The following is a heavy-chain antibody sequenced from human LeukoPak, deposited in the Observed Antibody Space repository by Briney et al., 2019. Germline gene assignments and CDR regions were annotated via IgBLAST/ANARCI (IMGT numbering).Heavy chain of an antibody. V-gene: IGHV3-23*01. CDR2: ISAGGVST. Sequence: AGGSLRLSCAASGFTFSSYAMSWVRQAPGKGLEWVSAISAGGVSTYYADSVKGRFTISRDNSRNTLYLQMYSLRAEDTAVYYCAKGAGTDRTWGQGTLVTVSS. J-gene: IGHJ5*02. CDR1: GFTFSSYA. CDR3: AKGAGTDRT.